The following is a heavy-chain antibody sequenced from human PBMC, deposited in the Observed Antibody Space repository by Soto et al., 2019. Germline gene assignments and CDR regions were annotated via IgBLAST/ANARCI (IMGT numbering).Heavy chain of an antibody. CDR1: GGSISSSSYY. J-gene: IGHJ4*02. CDR2: IYYSGST. V-gene: IGHV4-39*01. Sequence: SETLSLTCTVSGGSISSSSYYWGWIRQPPGKGLEWIGSIYYSGSTYYNPSLKSRVTISVDTSKNQFSLKLSSVTAADTAVYYCARLSLYGDYGYYFDYWGQGTLVTVSS. CDR3: ARLSLYGDYGYYFDY. D-gene: IGHD4-17*01.